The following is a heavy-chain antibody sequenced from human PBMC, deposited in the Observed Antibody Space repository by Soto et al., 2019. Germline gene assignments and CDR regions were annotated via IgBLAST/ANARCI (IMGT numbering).Heavy chain of an antibody. J-gene: IGHJ4*02. CDR2: ISGSRIYT. V-gene: IGHV3-11*05. CDR1: GFTFSDYQ. Sequence: QVQLVESGGGVVKPGGSLRLSCAASGFTFSDYQMSWIRQAPGKGLEWVSYISGSRIYTNYADSVKGRFTISRDNAKNSLFLQMNSLRAEDTAVYYCARGAYSDFDYWGQGMLVTVSS. D-gene: IGHD6-13*01. CDR3: ARGAYSDFDY.